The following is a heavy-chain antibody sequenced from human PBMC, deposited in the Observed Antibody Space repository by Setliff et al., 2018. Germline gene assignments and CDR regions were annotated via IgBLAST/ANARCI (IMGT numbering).Heavy chain of an antibody. CDR1: GYTFTSYY. J-gene: IGHJ4*02. Sequence: ASVKVSCKASGYTFTSYYMYWLRQAPGQGPEWMGIINIGGGSASYAQKFQDRVTLTTHTSTNMGYLELRDLRSDDTAVYYCLRLVRYCTKIACQATSGDEVWGLGTLVTVSS. CDR2: INIGGGSA. D-gene: IGHD2-8*01. CDR3: LRLVRYCTKIACQATSGDEV. V-gene: IGHV1-46*01.